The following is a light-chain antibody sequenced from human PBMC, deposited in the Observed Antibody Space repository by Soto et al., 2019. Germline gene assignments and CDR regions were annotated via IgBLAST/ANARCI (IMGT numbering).Light chain of an antibody. J-gene: IGKJ2*01. Sequence: EIVLTQSPGTLSLSSGVRATLSCRASQSVSSSYLAWYQQKPGQAPRLLIYGASSRATGIPDRFSGSGSGTDFTLTISRLDPEDFAVYYCQQYGISPRTFGQGTKLEIK. V-gene: IGKV3-20*01. CDR1: QSVSSSY. CDR3: QQYGISPRT. CDR2: GAS.